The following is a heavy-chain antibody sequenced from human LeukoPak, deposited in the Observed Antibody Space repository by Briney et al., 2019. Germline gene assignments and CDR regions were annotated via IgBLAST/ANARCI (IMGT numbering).Heavy chain of an antibody. CDR1: GFTFSSFA. D-gene: IGHD2-2*01. J-gene: IGHJ3*01. Sequence: GGSLRLSCAASGFTFSSFAMSWVRQAPGKGLEWVSAISGSGGSAYYADSVKGRFTISRDNSKNTLFLQMNSLRAEDTAVYYCAKDRSCTGSSCNVGSWGQGTMVTVSS. CDR2: ISGSGGSA. V-gene: IGHV3-23*01. CDR3: AKDRSCTGSSCNVGS.